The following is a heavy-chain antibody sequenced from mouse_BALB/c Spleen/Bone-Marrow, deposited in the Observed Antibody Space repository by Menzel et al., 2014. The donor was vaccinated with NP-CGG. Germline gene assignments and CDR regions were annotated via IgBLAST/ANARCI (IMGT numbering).Heavy chain of an antibody. J-gene: IGHJ3*01. Sequence: QVQLKESGAELAKPWASVKMSCKASGYTFTSYWMHWVKQRPGQGLEWIGYINPSTGYTEYNQKFKDKATLTADKSSSTAYMQLSSLTSEDSAVYYCARSRDGYDSFAYWGQGTLVTVSA. D-gene: IGHD2-2*01. CDR3: ARSRDGYDSFAY. CDR1: GYTFTSYW. V-gene: IGHV1-7*01. CDR2: INPSTGYT.